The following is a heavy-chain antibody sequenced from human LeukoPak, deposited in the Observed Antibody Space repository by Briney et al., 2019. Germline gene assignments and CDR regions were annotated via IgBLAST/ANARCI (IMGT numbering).Heavy chain of an antibody. CDR3: AIDSSKSIDY. V-gene: IGHV1-69*05. CDR2: IIPIFGTA. CDR1: GGTFSSYA. J-gene: IGHJ4*02. Sequence: SVKVSCKASGGTFSSYAIGWVRQAPGQGLEWMGGIIPIFGTANYAQKFQGRVTLTRDTSTSTVYMEVNSLRSEDTAVYYCAIDSSKSIDYWGQGTLVFVSS.